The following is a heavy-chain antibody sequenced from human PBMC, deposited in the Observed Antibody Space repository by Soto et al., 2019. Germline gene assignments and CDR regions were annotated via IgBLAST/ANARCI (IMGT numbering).Heavy chain of an antibody. V-gene: IGHV3-48*03. CDR3: ARDRVGGYSSSWYAFDI. J-gene: IGHJ3*02. CDR2: ISSSGSTI. D-gene: IGHD6-13*01. CDR1: GFTFSSYE. Sequence: GGSLRLSCTASGFTFSSYEMNWVRQAPGKGLEWVSYISSSGSTIYYADSVKGRFTISRDNAKNSLYLQMNSLRAEDTAVYYCARDRVGGYSSSWYAFDIWGQGTMVTVPS.